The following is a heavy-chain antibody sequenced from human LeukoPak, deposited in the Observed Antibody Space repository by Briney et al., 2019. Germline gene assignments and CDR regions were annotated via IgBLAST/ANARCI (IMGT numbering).Heavy chain of an antibody. D-gene: IGHD6-13*01. CDR1: GFTVSNNF. V-gene: IGHV3-53*04. J-gene: IGHJ4*02. Sequence: GGSLRLSCAASGFTVSNNFMSWVRQAPGKGLEWVSVIYSGGSTYYADSVKGRFNISRHTSKNILYLQMNSLRDEDTAVYYCAKNQGSWYLDNWGQGALVTVSS. CDR2: IYSGGST. CDR3: AKNQGSWYLDN.